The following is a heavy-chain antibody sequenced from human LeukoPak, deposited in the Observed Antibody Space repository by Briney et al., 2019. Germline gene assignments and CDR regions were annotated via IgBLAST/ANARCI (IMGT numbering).Heavy chain of an antibody. D-gene: IGHD6-6*01. CDR1: GYTFTGYY. CDR3: ATYTEYSSSSDDY. J-gene: IGHJ4*02. Sequence: ASVKVSCKASGYTFTGYYMHWVRQAAGQGLEWMGWINPNSGGTNYAQKFQGRVTMTRDTSISTAYMELSRLRSDDTAVYYCATYTEYSSSSDDYWGQGTLVTVSS. V-gene: IGHV1-2*02. CDR2: INPNSGGT.